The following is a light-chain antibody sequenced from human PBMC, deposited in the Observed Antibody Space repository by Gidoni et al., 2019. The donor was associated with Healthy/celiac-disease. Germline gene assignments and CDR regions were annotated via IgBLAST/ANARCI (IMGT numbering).Light chain of an antibody. CDR3: SSFAV. CDR1: SSDVGGYNY. Sequence: QSALTQPASVSGSPGQSITISCTGTSSDVGGYNYVSWYQQHPGKAPKLMIYDVSNRPSGVANRFSGSKSGNTASLTISGLQAEDEADYSCSSFAVFGGGTKLTVL. V-gene: IGLV2-14*01. J-gene: IGLJ2*01. CDR2: DVS.